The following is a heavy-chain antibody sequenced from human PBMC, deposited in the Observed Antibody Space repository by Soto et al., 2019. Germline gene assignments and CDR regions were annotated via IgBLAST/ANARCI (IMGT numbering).Heavy chain of an antibody. J-gene: IGHJ4*02. CDR2: INYSGST. V-gene: IGHV4-34*01. D-gene: IGHD6-19*01. CDR1: GGSFSGYY. CDR3: ARDGRYSSGWYYYFDY. Sequence: SETLSLTCAVYGGSFSGYYWSWIRQPPGKGLEWIGYINYSGSTNYNPSLKSRVTISVDTSKNQFSLELSSVTAADTAVYYCARDGRYSSGWYYYFDYWGQGTLVTVSS.